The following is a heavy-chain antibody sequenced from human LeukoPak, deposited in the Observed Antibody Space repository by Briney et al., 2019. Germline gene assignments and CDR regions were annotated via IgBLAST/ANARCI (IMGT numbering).Heavy chain of an antibody. Sequence: GGSLRLSCAASGFTFSSYAMSWVRQAPGKGLEWVSAISGSGGSTYYADSVRGRFTISRDNSKNTLYLQMNSLRAEDTAVYYCAKVGRYFDWSQFDYRGQGTLVTVSS. CDR1: GFTFSSYA. J-gene: IGHJ4*02. CDR3: AKVGRYFDWSQFDY. V-gene: IGHV3-23*01. CDR2: ISGSGGST. D-gene: IGHD3-9*01.